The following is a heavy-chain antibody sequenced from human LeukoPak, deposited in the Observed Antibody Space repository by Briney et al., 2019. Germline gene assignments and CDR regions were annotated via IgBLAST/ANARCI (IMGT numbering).Heavy chain of an antibody. V-gene: IGHV3-11*01. CDR3: GRGIPVDY. CDR1: GFTFSNYH. J-gene: IGHJ4*02. Sequence: GGSLRLSCAASGFTFSNYHISWIRQAPGKGLEWVSYISGNGGTKYDADSVKGRFIMTRDSAKKSVYLQMTSLRVEDTAVYYCGRGIPVDYWGQGLLVTVSS. CDR2: ISGNGGTK.